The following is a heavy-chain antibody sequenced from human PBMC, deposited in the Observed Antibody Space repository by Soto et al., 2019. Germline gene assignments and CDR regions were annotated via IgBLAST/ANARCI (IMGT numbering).Heavy chain of an antibody. V-gene: IGHV3-7*01. CDR1: GFTFSKYW. CDR3: ARLLGQAQFAS. CDR2: IKEDGSQK. D-gene: IGHD3-10*01. J-gene: IGHJ4*02. Sequence: DVQLVESGGGLVQSGGSLTLSCAASGFTFSKYWMTWVRQAPGKGLEWVADIKEDGSQKNYMDSMKGRFTIARDNAENSLYLQMNSLRAEDTALYYCARLLGQAQFASWGQGTLVIVSS.